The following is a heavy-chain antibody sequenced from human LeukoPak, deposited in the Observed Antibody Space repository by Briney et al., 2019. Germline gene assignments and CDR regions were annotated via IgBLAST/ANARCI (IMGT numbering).Heavy chain of an antibody. CDR1: GGSISSYY. V-gene: IGHV4-4*07. Sequence: SETLSLTRTVSGGSISSYYWSWIRQPAGKGLEWIGGIYTSGSTNYNPSLKSRVTMSVDTSKNQFSLKLSSVTAADTAVYYCAGDRWSGTIFPSNDAFDIWGQGTMVTVSS. CDR3: AGDRWSGTIFPSNDAFDI. CDR2: IYTSGST. J-gene: IGHJ3*02. D-gene: IGHD3-3*01.